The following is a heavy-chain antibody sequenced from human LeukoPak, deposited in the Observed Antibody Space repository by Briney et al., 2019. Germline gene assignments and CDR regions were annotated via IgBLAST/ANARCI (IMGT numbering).Heavy chain of an antibody. Sequence: GGSLRLSCAASGFTFSSYAMSWVRQAPGKGLEWVSAISGSGGSTFYADSVKGRFTISRDNSKNTLYLQMNSLRAEDTAVYYCAKAPADYYYYMDVWGKGTTVIISS. CDR3: AKAPADYYYYMDV. D-gene: IGHD5-12*01. V-gene: IGHV3-23*01. J-gene: IGHJ6*03. CDR1: GFTFSSYA. CDR2: ISGSGGST.